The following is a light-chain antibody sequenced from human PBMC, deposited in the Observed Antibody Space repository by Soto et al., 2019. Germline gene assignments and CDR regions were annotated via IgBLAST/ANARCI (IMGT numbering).Light chain of an antibody. CDR2: GAS. V-gene: IGKV3-15*01. Sequence: EIVMTQSPATLSVSPGEGATLSCRASQSVSSNLAWYQQKAGQAPRLLMYGASTRAIGIPGRFSGSGSGTEFTLTISSLQSEDFAVYYCQQSDKWPPTFGQGTKV. J-gene: IGKJ1*01. CDR1: QSVSSN. CDR3: QQSDKWPPT.